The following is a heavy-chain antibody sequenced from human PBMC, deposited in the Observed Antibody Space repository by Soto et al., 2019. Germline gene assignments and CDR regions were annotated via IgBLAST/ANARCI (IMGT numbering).Heavy chain of an antibody. CDR3: ARKLGYCSSTSCYDWFDP. J-gene: IGHJ5*02. CDR1: GFTFSDYY. D-gene: IGHD2-2*01. Sequence: GGSLRLSCAASGFTFSDYYMSWIRQAPGKGLEWVSYISSSGSTIYYADSVKGRFTISRDNAKNSLYLQMNSLRAEDTAVYYCARKLGYCSSTSCYDWFDPWGQGTLVTVPS. CDR2: ISSSGSTI. V-gene: IGHV3-11*01.